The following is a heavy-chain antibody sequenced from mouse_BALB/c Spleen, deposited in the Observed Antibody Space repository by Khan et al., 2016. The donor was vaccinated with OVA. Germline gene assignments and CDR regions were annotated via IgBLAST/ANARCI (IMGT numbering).Heavy chain of an antibody. J-gene: IGHJ2*01. CDR2: ISYSGST. D-gene: IGHD1-2*01. V-gene: IGHV3-2*02. CDR3: ARTARIKY. Sequence: QLEESGPGLVKPSQSLSLTCTVTGYSITSGYGWNWIRQFPGNKLEWMGYISYSGSTNYNTSLQSRISITRDTSKNQCFLQLNSVTTEDTATYYCARTARIKYWGQGTTLTVSS. CDR1: GYSITSGYG.